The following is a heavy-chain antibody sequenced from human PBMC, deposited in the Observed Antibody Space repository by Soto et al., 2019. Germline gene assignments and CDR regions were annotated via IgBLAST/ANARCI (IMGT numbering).Heavy chain of an antibody. V-gene: IGHV4-34*01. D-gene: IGHD3-22*01. CDR2: INHSGST. CDR3: AREDYYDSSGYRTRDAFDI. J-gene: IGHJ3*02. CDR1: GGSFSGYY. Sequence: PSETLSLTCAVYGGSFSGYYWSWIHQPPGKGLEWIGEINHSGSTNYNPSLKSRVTISVDTSKNQFSLKLSSVTAADTAVYYCAREDYYDSSGYRTRDAFDIWGQGTMVTVSS.